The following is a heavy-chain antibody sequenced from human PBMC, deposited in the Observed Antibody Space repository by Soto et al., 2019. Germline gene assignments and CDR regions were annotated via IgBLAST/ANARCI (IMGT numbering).Heavy chain of an antibody. CDR3: ARDPYCSSTSCYNWFDP. D-gene: IGHD2-2*01. CDR2: ISSSSSTI. V-gene: IGHV3-48*02. CDR1: GFTFSSYS. Sequence: PGGSLRLSCAASGFTFSSYSMNWVRQAPGKGLEWVSYISSSSSTIYYADSVKGRFAISRDNAKNSLYLQMNSLRDEDTAVYYCARDPYCSSTSCYNWFDPWGQGTLVTVSS. J-gene: IGHJ5*02.